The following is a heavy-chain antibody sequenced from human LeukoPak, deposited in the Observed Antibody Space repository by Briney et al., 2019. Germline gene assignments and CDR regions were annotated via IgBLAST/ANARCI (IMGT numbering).Heavy chain of an antibody. J-gene: IGHJ6*02. CDR1: GFTFSSYS. CDR3: ARDPGSSSPIYYYYYGMDV. Sequence: PGGSLRLSCAASGFTFSSYSMNWVRQAPGKGLEWVSSISSSSHIYYADSVKGRFTISRDNAKNSLYLQMNSLRAEDTAVYYCARDPGSSSPIYYYYYGMDVWGQGTTVTVSS. D-gene: IGHD6-13*01. CDR2: ISSSSHI. V-gene: IGHV3-21*01.